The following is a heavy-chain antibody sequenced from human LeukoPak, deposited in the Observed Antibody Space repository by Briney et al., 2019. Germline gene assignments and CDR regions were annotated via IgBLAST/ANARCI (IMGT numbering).Heavy chain of an antibody. D-gene: IGHD5-12*01. CDR3: ARVRRDIVATIPPYFDY. V-gene: IGHV1-8*03. Sequence: VASVKVSCKASGYTFASYDINWVRQATGQGLEWMGWTNPNSGNTGYAQKFQGRVTITRNTSISTAYMELSSLRSEDTAVYYCARVRRDIVATIPPYFDYWGQGTLVTVSS. CDR1: GYTFASYD. CDR2: TNPNSGNT. J-gene: IGHJ4*02.